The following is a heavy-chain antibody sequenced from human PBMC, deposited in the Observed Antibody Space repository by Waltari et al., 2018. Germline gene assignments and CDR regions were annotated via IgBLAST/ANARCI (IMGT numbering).Heavy chain of an antibody. CDR2: IFPIFGPA. CDR3: ARSARRMATMEGYFDL. D-gene: IGHD5-12*01. CDR1: GGTFSSYA. J-gene: IGHJ2*01. Sequence: QVQLVQSGAEVKKPGSSVKVSCKAAGGTFSSYASSGVRQAPGQGLEWVGGIFPIFGPAIYAQNFQGRLTITADESTTTAYMELSSLRSEDTAVYYCARSARRMATMEGYFDLWGRGTLVTVSS. V-gene: IGHV1-69*01.